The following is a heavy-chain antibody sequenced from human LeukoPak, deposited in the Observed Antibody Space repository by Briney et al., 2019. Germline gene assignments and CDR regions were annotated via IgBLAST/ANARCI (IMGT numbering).Heavy chain of an antibody. Sequence: SVKVSCKASGGTFSSYAISWVRQAPGQGLEWMGRIIPILGIANYAQKFQGRVTITADKSTSTAYMELSSLRSEDTAVYFCARGGGTGFYYYSYAMDLWGQGTTVIVSS. D-gene: IGHD2-15*01. CDR1: GGTFSSYA. J-gene: IGHJ6*02. V-gene: IGHV1-69*04. CDR3: ARGGGTGFYYYSYAMDL. CDR2: IIPILGIA.